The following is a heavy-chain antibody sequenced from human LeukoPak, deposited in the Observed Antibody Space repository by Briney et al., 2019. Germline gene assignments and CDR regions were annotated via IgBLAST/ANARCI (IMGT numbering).Heavy chain of an antibody. Sequence: PGGSLRLSCAASGFTFSSYAMHWVRQAPGKGLEWVAVISYDGSNKYYADSVKGRFTISRDNSKNTLYLQMNSLRAEDTAVYYCAKGANRGYSYGPFDYWGQGTLVTVSS. CDR1: GFTFSSYA. CDR3: AKGANRGYSYGPFDY. V-gene: IGHV3-30-3*01. CDR2: ISYDGSNK. J-gene: IGHJ4*02. D-gene: IGHD5-18*01.